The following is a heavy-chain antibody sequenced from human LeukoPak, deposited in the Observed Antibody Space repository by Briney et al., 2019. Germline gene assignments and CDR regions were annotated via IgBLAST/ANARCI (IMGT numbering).Heavy chain of an antibody. V-gene: IGHV3-73*01. Sequence: PGGSLRLSCAASGFTFSGSAMHWVRQASGKGLEWVGRIRSKANSYATAYAASVKGRFTISRDDSKNTAYLQMNSLKTEDTAVYYCTTPASSGYLGPWGQGTLVTVSS. CDR3: TTPASSGYLGP. J-gene: IGHJ5*02. D-gene: IGHD3-22*01. CDR1: GFTFSGSA. CDR2: IRSKANSYAT.